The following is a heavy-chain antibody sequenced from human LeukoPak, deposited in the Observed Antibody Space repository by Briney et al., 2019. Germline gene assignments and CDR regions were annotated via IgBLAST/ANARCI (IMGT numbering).Heavy chain of an antibody. Sequence: PGGSLRLSCAASGFTVSTNYMSWVRQAPGKGLEWVSVIYSGGSTYYADSVKGRFTISRDNSKNTLYLQMHSLRAEDTAVYYCARATYGDYGWYFDLWGRGTLVTVSS. CDR3: ARATYGDYGWYFDL. D-gene: IGHD4-17*01. J-gene: IGHJ2*01. V-gene: IGHV3-53*01. CDR1: GFTVSTNY. CDR2: IYSGGST.